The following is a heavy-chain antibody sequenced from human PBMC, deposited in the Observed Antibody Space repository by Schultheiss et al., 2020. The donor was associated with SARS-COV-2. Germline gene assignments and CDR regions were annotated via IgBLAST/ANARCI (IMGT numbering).Heavy chain of an antibody. Sequence: SETLSLTCAVYGGSFSGYYWSWIRQPPGKGLEWIGEINHSGSTNYNPSLKSRVTISVDTSKNQFSLKLSSVTAADTAVYYCARVSRRYCSGGSCFAPWGQGTLVTVSS. V-gene: IGHV4-34*01. CDR2: INHSGST. CDR1: GGSFSGYY. D-gene: IGHD2-15*01. CDR3: ARVSRRYCSGGSCFAP. J-gene: IGHJ5*02.